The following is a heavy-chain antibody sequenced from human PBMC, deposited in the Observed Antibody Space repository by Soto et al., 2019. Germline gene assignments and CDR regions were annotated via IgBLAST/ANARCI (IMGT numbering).Heavy chain of an antibody. CDR3: ARLSNVAGSAFDI. CDR2: INAGNGNT. Sequence: GASVKVSCKASGYTFTSYAMHWVLQAPGQRLEWMGWINAGNGNTKYSQKFQGRVTITRDTSASTAYMELSSLRSEDTAVYYCARLSNVAGSAFDIWGQGTMVTVSS. CDR1: GYTFTSYA. D-gene: IGHD6-19*01. J-gene: IGHJ3*02. V-gene: IGHV1-3*01.